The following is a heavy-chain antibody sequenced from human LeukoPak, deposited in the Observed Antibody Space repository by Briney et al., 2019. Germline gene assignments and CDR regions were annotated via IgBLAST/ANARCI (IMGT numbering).Heavy chain of an antibody. CDR3: AKWRGSSGWYRRSAFDI. V-gene: IGHV3-23*01. Sequence: GGSLRLSCAASGFTFSSYAMSWVRQAPGKGLEWVSAISGSGGSTYYADSVKGRFTLSRDNSKNTLYLQMNSLRAEDTAVYYCAKWRGSSGWYRRSAFDIWGQGTMVTVSS. J-gene: IGHJ3*02. D-gene: IGHD6-19*01. CDR2: ISGSGGST. CDR1: GFTFSSYA.